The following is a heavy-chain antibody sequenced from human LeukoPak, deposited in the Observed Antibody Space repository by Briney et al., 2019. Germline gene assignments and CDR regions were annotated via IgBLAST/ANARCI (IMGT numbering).Heavy chain of an antibody. CDR3: AREDLYYYDSSGSEYFQH. CDR1: GYTFTGYY. CDR2: INPNSGGT. D-gene: IGHD3-22*01. Sequence: GESLKISCKASGYTFTGYYMHWVRQAPGQGLEWMGWINPNSGGTNYAQKFQGRVTMTRDTSISTAYMELSRLRSDDMAVYYCAREDLYYYDSSGSEYFQHWGQGTLVTVSS. J-gene: IGHJ1*01. V-gene: IGHV1-2*02.